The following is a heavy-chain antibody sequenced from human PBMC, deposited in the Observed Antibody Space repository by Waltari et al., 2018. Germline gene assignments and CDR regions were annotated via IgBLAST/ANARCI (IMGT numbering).Heavy chain of an antibody. Sequence: QVQLVQSGAEVKKPGASVKVSCKASGYTFTGYYMHWVRQAPGQGLEWMGWINPNSGGTNYAQKVQGRVTMTRDTSISTAYMELSRLRSDDTAVYYCARTHIVVVTAIPGHDAFDIWGQGTMVTVSS. CDR3: ARTHIVVVTAIPGHDAFDI. CDR1: GYTFTGYY. V-gene: IGHV1-2*02. CDR2: INPNSGGT. D-gene: IGHD2-21*02. J-gene: IGHJ3*02.